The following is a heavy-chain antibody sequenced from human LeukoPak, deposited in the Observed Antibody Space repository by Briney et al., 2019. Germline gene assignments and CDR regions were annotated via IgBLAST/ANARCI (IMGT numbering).Heavy chain of an antibody. D-gene: IGHD3-10*01. CDR3: ARDPMWGFGEAFFDY. CDR2: ISYDGSNK. Sequence: GGSLRLSCAASGFTFSSYAMLWVRQVPGKGLEWVAVISYDGSNKYYADSVKGRFTISRDNSKNTLYLQMNSLRAEDTAVYYCARDPMWGFGEAFFDYWGQGTLVTVSS. CDR1: GFTFSSYA. J-gene: IGHJ4*02. V-gene: IGHV3-30*04.